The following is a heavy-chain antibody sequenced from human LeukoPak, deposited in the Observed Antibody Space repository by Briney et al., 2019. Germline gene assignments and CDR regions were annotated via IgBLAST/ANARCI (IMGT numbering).Heavy chain of an antibody. CDR3: AREVSTGYYNANYFDY. Sequence: ASVKVSCKASGYTFTGYYMHWVRQAPGQGLEWMGWINPNSGGTNYAQKFQGWVTMTRDTSISTAYMELSRLRSDDTAVYYCAREVSTGYYNANYFDYWGQGTLVTVSS. CDR1: GYTFTGYY. D-gene: IGHD3-9*01. CDR2: INPNSGGT. V-gene: IGHV1-2*04. J-gene: IGHJ4*02.